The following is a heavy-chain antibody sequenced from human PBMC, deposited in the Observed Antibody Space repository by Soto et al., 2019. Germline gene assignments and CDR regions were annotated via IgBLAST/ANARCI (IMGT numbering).Heavy chain of an antibody. CDR3: SKDQSGSTRNDF. CDR2: ISAYNGNT. D-gene: IGHD4-17*01. Sequence: QVQLVQSGAEVKKPGASVKVSCKASGYTFSNYGITWVRQAPGQGLEWMGWISAYNGNTNFGQKFQDRVTMTRDTATRTDYMELRSLRSGDTAVYYCSKDQSGSTRNDFWGQGALVTVSS. V-gene: IGHV1-18*04. CDR1: GYTFSNYG. J-gene: IGHJ4*02.